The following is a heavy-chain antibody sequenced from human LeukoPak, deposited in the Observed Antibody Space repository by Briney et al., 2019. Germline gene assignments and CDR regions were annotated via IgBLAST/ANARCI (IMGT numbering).Heavy chain of an antibody. CDR3: ARPRGYYYDSSGYYRDDAFDI. J-gene: IGHJ3*02. Sequence: GASVKVSCKASGYTFTSYGISWVRQAPGQGLEWMGWISAYNGNTNYAQKLQGRVTMTTDTSTSTAYMELRSLRSDDTAVYYCARPRGYYYDSSGYYRDDAFDIWGKGTMVTVSS. CDR2: ISAYNGNT. V-gene: IGHV1-18*01. D-gene: IGHD3-22*01. CDR1: GYTFTSYG.